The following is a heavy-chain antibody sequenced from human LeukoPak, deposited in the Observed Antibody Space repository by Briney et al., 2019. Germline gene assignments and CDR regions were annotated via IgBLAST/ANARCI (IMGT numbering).Heavy chain of an antibody. CDR2: ISGRGTET. CDR3: AKALREGHRLVYTYYYMAV. D-gene: IGHD5-24*01. V-gene: IGHV3-23*01. J-gene: IGHJ6*03. CDR1: TFKNYA. Sequence: GGSRRLSCAITFKNYAVTWVRQAPGKGLEWVSSISGRGTETYYADSVQGRFTISKDTSGSTVFLQMNSLRADDTAVYYCAKALREGHRLVYTYYYMAVWGQGTTVTVSS.